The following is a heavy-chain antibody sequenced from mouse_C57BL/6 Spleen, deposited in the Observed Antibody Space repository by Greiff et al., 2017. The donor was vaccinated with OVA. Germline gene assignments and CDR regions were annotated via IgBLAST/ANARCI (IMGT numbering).Heavy chain of an antibody. CDR2: FHPYNDDT. J-gene: IGHJ2*01. D-gene: IGHD5-1-1*01. CDR3: ARSGKYLYYFDY. CDR1: GYTFTTYP. Sequence: VKLQESGAELVKPGASVKMSCKASGYTFTTYPIEWMKQNHGKSLEWIGNFHPYNDDTKYNEKFKGKATLTVEKSSSTVYLELSRLTSDDSAVYYCARSGKYLYYFDYWGQGTTLTVSS. V-gene: IGHV1-47*01.